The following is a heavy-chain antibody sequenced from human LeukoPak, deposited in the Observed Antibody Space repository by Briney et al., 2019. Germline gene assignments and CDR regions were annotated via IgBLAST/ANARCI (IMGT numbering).Heavy chain of an antibody. Sequence: KPSETLSLTWTVSGGSISSYYWSWIRQPAGKGLEWIGRIYTSGSTNYNPSLKSRVTMSVDTSKNQFSLKLSSVTAADTAVYYCARDVYYYDSSGYYPDYWGQGTLVTVSS. V-gene: IGHV4-4*07. CDR1: GGSISSYY. CDR2: IYTSGST. J-gene: IGHJ4*02. CDR3: ARDVYYYDSSGYYPDY. D-gene: IGHD3-22*01.